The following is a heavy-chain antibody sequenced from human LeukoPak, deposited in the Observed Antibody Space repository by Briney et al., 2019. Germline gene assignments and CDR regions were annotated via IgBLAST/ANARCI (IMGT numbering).Heavy chain of an antibody. D-gene: IGHD2-15*01. CDR3: AKDQAVAATGYLDY. CDR2: ISGSGGST. CDR1: GFTFSSYA. J-gene: IGHJ4*02. V-gene: IGHV3-23*01. Sequence: GGSLRLSRAASGFTFSSYAMSWVRPAPGKGLGCVSGISGSGGSTYYADSVKGRFTISRDNSKNTLYLQMNSLRAEDTAVYYCAKDQAVAATGYLDYWGQGTLVTVSS.